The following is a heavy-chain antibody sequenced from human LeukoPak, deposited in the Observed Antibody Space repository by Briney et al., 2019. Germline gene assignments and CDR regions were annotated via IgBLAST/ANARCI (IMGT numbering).Heavy chain of an antibody. CDR3: ARGRGSLVPNY. CDR2: LKNKDNKYMT. V-gene: IGHV3-72*01. CDR1: GFIFSDHY. Sequence: GGSLRLSCAAYGFIFSDHYMEWVRQAPGKGLEWVGRLKNKDNKYMTEYTASVRGRFTISRDDSKNSLYLQMNSLKTEDAAVYYCARGRGSLVPNYWGQGTLVTVSS. D-gene: IGHD3-16*01. J-gene: IGHJ4*02.